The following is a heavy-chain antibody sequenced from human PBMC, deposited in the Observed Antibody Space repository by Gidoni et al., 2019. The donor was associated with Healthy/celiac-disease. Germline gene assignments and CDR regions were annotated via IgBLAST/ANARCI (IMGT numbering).Heavy chain of an antibody. J-gene: IGHJ3*02. Sequence: EVQLVESGGGLVKPGGSLRISCADAGFTYSSYSMNWVRQAPGKGLEWVSSISSSSSYIYYADSVKGRFTISRDNAKNSLYLQMNSLRAEDTAVYYCARDYYDRGDAFDIWGQGTMVTVSS. CDR3: ARDYYDRGDAFDI. CDR2: ISSSSSYI. V-gene: IGHV3-21*01. D-gene: IGHD3-22*01. CDR1: GFTYSSYS.